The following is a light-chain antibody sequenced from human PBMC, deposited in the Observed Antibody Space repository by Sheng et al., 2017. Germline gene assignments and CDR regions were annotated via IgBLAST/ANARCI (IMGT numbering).Light chain of an antibody. CDR1: QGISNY. V-gene: IGKV1-33*01. J-gene: IGKJ4*01. CDR3: QQSDNFPLT. Sequence: DIQMTQSPSSLSASVGGRVTFTCRASQGISNYLAWFQQKPGKVPKRLIYDASKRATGIPARFSGSGSGTDFTLTISSLQPEDIATYYCQQSDNFPLTFGGGTKVEIK. CDR2: DAS.